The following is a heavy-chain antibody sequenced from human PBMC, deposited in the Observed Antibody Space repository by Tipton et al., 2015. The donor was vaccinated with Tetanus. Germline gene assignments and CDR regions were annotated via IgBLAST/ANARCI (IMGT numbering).Heavy chain of an antibody. D-gene: IGHD3-16*01. CDR1: GFTFSSYS. CDR3: ARDGEEADYVDTDEADY. CDR2: ISSSSSYI. Sequence: AVSGFTFSSYSMNWVRQAPGKGLEWVSSISSSSSYIYYADSVKGRFTISRDNAKNSLYLQMNSLRAEDTAVYYCARDGEEADYVDTDEADYWGQGTLVTVSS. J-gene: IGHJ4*02. V-gene: IGHV3-21*01.